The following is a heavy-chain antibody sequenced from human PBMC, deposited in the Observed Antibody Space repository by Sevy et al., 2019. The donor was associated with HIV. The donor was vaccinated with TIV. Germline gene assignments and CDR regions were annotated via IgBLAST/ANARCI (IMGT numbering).Heavy chain of an antibody. CDR2: INSDGSSA. D-gene: IGHD3-10*01. V-gene: IGHV3-74*01. CDR1: GFIFKNYW. J-gene: IGHJ4*02. CDR3: ARSPNVHRG. Sequence: GGSLRLSCATSGFIFKNYWMHWVRQVPGKGLVWVSRINSDGSSATYADSVKGRFTISRDNAKNTLYLQMNSLRAEETAMYYCARSPNVHRGWGQGTLVTVS.